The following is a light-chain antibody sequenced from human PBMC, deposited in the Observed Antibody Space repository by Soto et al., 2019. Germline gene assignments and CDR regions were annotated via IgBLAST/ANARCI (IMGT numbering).Light chain of an antibody. J-gene: IGLJ3*02. CDR2: EVN. V-gene: IGLV2-18*02. CDR1: SSDVGSGNR. CDR3: SSFTTSNTWV. Sequence: QSALTQPPSVSGSPGQSVTIFCTGTSSDVGSGNRVSWYQQPPGTAPKLMIYEVNNRPSGVPDRFSGSKSGNTASLTISGLQAEDEADYYCSSFTTSNTWVFGGGTKVTVL.